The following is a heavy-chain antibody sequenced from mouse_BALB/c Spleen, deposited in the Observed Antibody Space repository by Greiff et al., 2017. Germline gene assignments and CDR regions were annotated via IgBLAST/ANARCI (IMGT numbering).Heavy chain of an antibody. CDR2: IDPANGNT. J-gene: IGHJ1*01. Sequence: VQLQQSGAELVKPGASVKLSCTASGFNIKDTYMHWVKQRPEQGLEWIGRIDPANGNTKYDPKFQGKATITADTSSNTAYLQLSSLTSEDTAVYYCARGNYYEGYFDVWGAGTTVTVSS. D-gene: IGHD2-4*01. V-gene: IGHV14-3*02. CDR1: GFNIKDTY. CDR3: ARGNYYEGYFDV.